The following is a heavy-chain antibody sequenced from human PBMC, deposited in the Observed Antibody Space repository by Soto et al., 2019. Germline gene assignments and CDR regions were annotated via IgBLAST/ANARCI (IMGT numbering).Heavy chain of an antibody. CDR3: ARTGLTGYYYNWFDP. J-gene: IGHJ5*02. D-gene: IGHD3-9*01. CDR1: GYSISSGYY. CDR2: IYHSGST. V-gene: IGHV4-38-2*01. Sequence: SETLSLTCAVSGYSISSGYYWGWIRQPPGKGLEWIGSIYHSGSTYYNPSLKSRVTISVDTSKNQFSLKLSPVTAADTAVYYCARTGLTGYYYNWFDPWGQGTLVTVSS.